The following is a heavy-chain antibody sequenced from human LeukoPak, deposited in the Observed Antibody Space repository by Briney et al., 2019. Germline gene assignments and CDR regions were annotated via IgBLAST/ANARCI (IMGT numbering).Heavy chain of an antibody. J-gene: IGHJ6*03. Sequence: SETLSLTCTVSGGSISSSSYYWGWIRQPPGKGLEWIGSIYYSGSTYYNPSLKSRVTISVDTSKNQFSLKLSSVTAADTAVYYCARDRDDGDYYYYYYMDVWGKGTTVTISS. D-gene: IGHD4-17*01. V-gene: IGHV4-39*07. CDR1: GGSISSSSYY. CDR2: IYYSGST. CDR3: ARDRDDGDYYYYYYMDV.